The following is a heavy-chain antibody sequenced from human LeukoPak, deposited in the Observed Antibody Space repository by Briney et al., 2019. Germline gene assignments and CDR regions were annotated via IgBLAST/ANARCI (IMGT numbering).Heavy chain of an antibody. V-gene: IGHV3-7*01. CDR2: IKQDGSEK. D-gene: IGHD4-17*01. J-gene: IGHJ6*03. CDR1: GFTFSSYW. Sequence: GGSLRLSCAASGFTFSSYWMSWVRQAPGKGLEWVANIKQDGSEKYYVDSVKGRFTISRDSAKNSLYLQMNSLRAEDTAVYYCARATEGDYYYYYYMDVWGKGTTVTISS. CDR3: ARATEGDYYYYYYMDV.